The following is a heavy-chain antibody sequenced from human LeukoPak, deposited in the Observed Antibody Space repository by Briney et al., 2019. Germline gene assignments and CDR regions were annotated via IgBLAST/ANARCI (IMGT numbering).Heavy chain of an antibody. V-gene: IGHV4-39*07. J-gene: IGHJ1*01. CDR1: GGSISSSSYY. Sequence: SETLSLTCTVSGGSISSSSYYWGWIRQPPGKGLEWIGSIYYSGSTYYNPSLKSRVTISVDTSKNQFSLKLSSVTAADTAVYYCAREYRSSWPPAPVQHWGQGTLVTVSS. CDR3: AREYRSSWPPAPVQH. D-gene: IGHD6-13*01. CDR2: IYYSGST.